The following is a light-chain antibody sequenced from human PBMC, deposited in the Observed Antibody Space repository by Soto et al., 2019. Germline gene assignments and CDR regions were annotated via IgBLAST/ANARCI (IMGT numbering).Light chain of an antibody. J-gene: IGKJ4*01. Sequence: DIQMTQSPSSLSASVGDRVTIACRASQNIRTYLNWYQQNPGKAPKLLIYAASNLHSGVPSRFSGSGSGTDVTLNISSLQPEDFATYYCQQAYSKNTFGGGTKVEIK. V-gene: IGKV1-39*01. CDR3: QQAYSKNT. CDR2: AAS. CDR1: QNIRTY.